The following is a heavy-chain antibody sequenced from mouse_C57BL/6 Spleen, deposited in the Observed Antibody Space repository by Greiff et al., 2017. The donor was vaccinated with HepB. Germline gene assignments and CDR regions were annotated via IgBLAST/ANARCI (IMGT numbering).Heavy chain of an antibody. D-gene: IGHD1-1*01. J-gene: IGHJ4*01. CDR1: GFTFSDAW. Sequence: EVKLVESGGGLVQPGGSMKLSCAASGFTFSDAWMDWVRQSPEKGLEWVAEIRNKANNHATYYAVSVKGRFTISRDDSKSSVYLQMNSLRAEDTCIYYCTRRITTVVRAMDYWGQGTSVTVSS. V-gene: IGHV6-6*01. CDR3: TRRITTVVRAMDY. CDR2: IRNKANNHAT.